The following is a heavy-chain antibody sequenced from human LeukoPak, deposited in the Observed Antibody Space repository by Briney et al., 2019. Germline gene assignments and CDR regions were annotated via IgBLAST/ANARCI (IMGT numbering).Heavy chain of an antibody. CDR2: INPDSGGT. CDR3: ARDTVATGDFDY. J-gene: IGHJ4*02. V-gene: IGHV1-2*02. D-gene: IGHD4-23*01. CDR1: GYTFTGYY. Sequence: ASVKVSCKASGYTFTGYYMHWVRQAPGQGLEWMGWINPDSGGTNYAQKLQGRVTMTRDTSISTAYMELSRLRSDDTAVYYCARDTVATGDFDYWGQGTLVTVSS.